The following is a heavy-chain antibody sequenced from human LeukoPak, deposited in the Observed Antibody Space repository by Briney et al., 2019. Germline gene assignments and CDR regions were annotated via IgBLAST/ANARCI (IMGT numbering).Heavy chain of an antibody. CDR3: VRDRYYTMDV. J-gene: IGHJ6*03. CDR2: IKSDGIST. Sequence: GGSLRLSCAASGFTFSSTWMHWVRQAPGKGLVWVSRIKSDGISTIYADSVKGRFIISRDNAKNTLYLQMNSLRAEDSAVYYCVRDRYYTMDVWGKGTTVSVSS. CDR1: GFTFSSTW. V-gene: IGHV3-74*01.